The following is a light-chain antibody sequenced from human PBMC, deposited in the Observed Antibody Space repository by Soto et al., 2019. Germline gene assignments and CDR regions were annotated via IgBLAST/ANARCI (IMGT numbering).Light chain of an antibody. CDR3: QQYYTMYT. J-gene: IGKJ2*01. CDR1: QSIDNW. V-gene: IGKV1-5*03. CDR2: KPS. Sequence: DIQMTQSPSTLSASVGDRVTITCRASQSIDNWLAWYQQKPGKAPKLLIYKPSSLGSGVPSRFSGSASGTEFTLTFSSLQPDDFATYYCQQYYTMYTFGRGTKVEIK.